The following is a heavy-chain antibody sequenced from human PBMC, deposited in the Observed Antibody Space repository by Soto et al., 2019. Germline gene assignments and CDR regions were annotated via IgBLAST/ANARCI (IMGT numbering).Heavy chain of an antibody. CDR1: GGSISSYY. D-gene: IGHD6-19*01. Sequence: QVQLQESGPGLVKPSETLSLTCTVSGGSISSYYWSWIRQPPGKGLEWIGYIYYSGSTNYNPSLKSRVTISVDTSKNQFSLKLSSVTAADTAVYYCARGAIAVAVDYWGQGTLVTVSS. CDR3: ARGAIAVAVDY. CDR2: IYYSGST. J-gene: IGHJ4*02. V-gene: IGHV4-59*01.